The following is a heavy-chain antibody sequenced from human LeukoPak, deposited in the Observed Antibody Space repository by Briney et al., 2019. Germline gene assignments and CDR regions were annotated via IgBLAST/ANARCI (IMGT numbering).Heavy chain of an antibody. V-gene: IGHV1-2*02. Sequence: ASVKVSCKASGYTLTGYYVHWVRQAPGQGLEWMGWINPNSGGTNFAQKFQGRVTMTRDTSISTAYMELSRLRSDDTAVYYCARDDPYSSPGLWWGQGTLVTVSS. D-gene: IGHD4-11*01. J-gene: IGHJ4*02. CDR1: GYTLTGYY. CDR3: ARDDPYSSPGLW. CDR2: INPNSGGT.